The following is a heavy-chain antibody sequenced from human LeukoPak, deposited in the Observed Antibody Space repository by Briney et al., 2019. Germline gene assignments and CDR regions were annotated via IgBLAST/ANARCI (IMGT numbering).Heavy chain of an antibody. CDR1: GYTFTSYG. CDR3: ARHELYYYDSSGTAFDY. J-gene: IGHJ4*02. V-gene: IGHV1-18*01. CDR2: ISAYNGNT. D-gene: IGHD3-22*01. Sequence: ASVKVSCKASGYTFTSYGISWVRQAPGQGHEWMGWISAYNGNTNYAQKLQGRVTMTTDTSTSTAYMELRSLRSDDTAVYYCARHELYYYDSSGTAFDYWGQGTLVTVSS.